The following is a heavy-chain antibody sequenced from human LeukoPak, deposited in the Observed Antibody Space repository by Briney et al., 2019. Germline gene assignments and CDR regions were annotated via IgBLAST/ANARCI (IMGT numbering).Heavy chain of an antibody. CDR1: GFTFSSYW. D-gene: IGHD1-1*01. J-gene: IGHJ3*02. CDR2: IKQDGSEK. V-gene: IGHV3-7*01. CDR3: ARDPTTSQGSDAFDI. Sequence: GGSLRLSCAASGFTFSSYWMSWVRQAPGKGLEWVANIKQDGSEKYYVDSVKGRFTISRDNAKNSLNLQMGSLRAEDTAVYYCARDPTTSQGSDAFDIWGQGTRVTVSS.